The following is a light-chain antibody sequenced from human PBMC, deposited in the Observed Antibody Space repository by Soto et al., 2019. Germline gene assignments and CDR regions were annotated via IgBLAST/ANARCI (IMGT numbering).Light chain of an antibody. Sequence: EIVLTQSPGTLSLSPGERATLSCRASQSVSSSYLAWYQQKPGQAPRLLIYGASSRATGIPDRFSGSGSGTDFSLTISRLKPDDFAVYYCQQYVSSPQTCGQGTNVEIK. CDR1: QSVSSSY. J-gene: IGKJ1*01. CDR3: QQYVSSPQT. CDR2: GAS. V-gene: IGKV3-20*01.